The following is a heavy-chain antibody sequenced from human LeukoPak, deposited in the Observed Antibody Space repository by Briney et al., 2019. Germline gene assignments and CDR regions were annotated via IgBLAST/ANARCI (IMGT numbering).Heavy chain of an antibody. J-gene: IGHJ4*02. CDR1: GGSISSGDYY. Sequence: SETLSLTCTVSGGSISSGDYYWSWIRPPPGKGLEWIGYIYYSGSTYYNPSLKSRVTISVDTSKNQFSLKLSSVTAADTAVYYCARYNPPNYGSGRGLDYWGQGTLVTVSS. V-gene: IGHV4-30-4*01. CDR2: IYYSGST. D-gene: IGHD3-10*01. CDR3: ARYNPPNYGSGRGLDY.